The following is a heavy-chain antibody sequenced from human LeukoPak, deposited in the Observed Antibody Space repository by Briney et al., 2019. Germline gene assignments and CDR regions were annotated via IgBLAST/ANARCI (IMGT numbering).Heavy chain of an antibody. V-gene: IGHV4-34*01. J-gene: IGHJ5*02. Sequence: SETLSLTCAVYGGSFSGYFWSWIRQPPGKGLEWIGEINHSGSTNYNPSLKSRVTISVDTSKNQFSLKLSSVTAADTAVYYCASWTTPSSSAKGWFDPWGQGTLVTVSS. CDR3: ASWTTPSSSAKGWFDP. CDR1: GGSFSGYF. D-gene: IGHD6-6*01. CDR2: INHSGST.